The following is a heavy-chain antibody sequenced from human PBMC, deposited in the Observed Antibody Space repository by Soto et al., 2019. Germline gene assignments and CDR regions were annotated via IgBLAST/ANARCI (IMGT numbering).Heavy chain of an antibody. J-gene: IGHJ4*02. Sequence: GGSLRLSCAASGFTFSSYGMHWVRQAPGKGLEWVAVISYDGSNKYYADSVKGRFTISRDNSKNTLYLQMNSLRAEDTAVYYCAKDVGPGPLELELVDYWGQGTLVTVSS. V-gene: IGHV3-30*18. CDR1: GFTFSSYG. D-gene: IGHD1-7*01. CDR3: AKDVGPGPLELELVDY. CDR2: ISYDGSNK.